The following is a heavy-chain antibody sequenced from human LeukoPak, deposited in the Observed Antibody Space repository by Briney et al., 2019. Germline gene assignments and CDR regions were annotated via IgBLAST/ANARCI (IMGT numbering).Heavy chain of an antibody. CDR2: ISGSGGST. V-gene: IGHV3-23*01. CDR1: GFTFSSYA. Sequence: PGGSLRLSCAASGFTFSSYAMSWVRQAPGKGLEWVSAISGSGGSTYHADSVKGRFTISRDNSKNTLYLQMNSLRAEDTAVYYCAKVSYQPGVVATIYNFVALQGVTWFDPWGQGTLVTVSS. J-gene: IGHJ5*02. D-gene: IGHD5-12*01. CDR3: AKVSYQPGVVATIYNFVALQGVTWFDP.